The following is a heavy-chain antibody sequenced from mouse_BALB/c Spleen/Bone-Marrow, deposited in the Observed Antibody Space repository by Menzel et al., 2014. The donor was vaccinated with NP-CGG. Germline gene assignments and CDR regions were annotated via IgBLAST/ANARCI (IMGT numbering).Heavy chain of an antibody. D-gene: IGHD2-3*01. V-gene: IGHV2-9*02. J-gene: IGHJ4*01. CDR3: AREDGYFHYYAVDY. Sequence: QVQLQQSGPGLVSPSQSLSITCTVSGFSLXSYGVHWVRQPPGKGLEWLGIIWAGGSTNYNSALMSRLSISKDNSKSQVFLKMNSLQTDDTAMYYCAREDGYFHYYAVDYWGQGTSVTVSS. CDR1: GFSLXSYG. CDR2: IWAGGST.